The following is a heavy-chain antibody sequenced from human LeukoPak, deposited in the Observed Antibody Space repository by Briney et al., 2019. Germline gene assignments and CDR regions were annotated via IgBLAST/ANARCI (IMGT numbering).Heavy chain of an antibody. D-gene: IGHD6-19*01. Sequence: SETRSLTCTVSGGSVSSGSYYWSWIRQPPGKGLEWIGYICYSGSTNYNPSLKSRVTISVDTSKNQFSLKLSSVTAADTAVYYCARDRGGWNYWGQGTLVTVSS. CDR1: GGSVSSGSYY. CDR2: ICYSGST. J-gene: IGHJ4*02. V-gene: IGHV4-61*01. CDR3: ARDRGGWNY.